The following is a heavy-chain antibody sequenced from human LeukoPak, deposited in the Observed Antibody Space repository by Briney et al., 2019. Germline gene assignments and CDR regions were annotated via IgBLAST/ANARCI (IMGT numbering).Heavy chain of an antibody. Sequence: PGGSLRLSCAASGFTFSDYNMSWIRQAPGKGLEWVSVIYSGGSTYYADSVKGRFTISRDNSKNTLYLQMNSLRAEDTAVYYCARGLGGSYCFDYWGQGTLVTVSS. CDR2: IYSGGST. CDR3: ARGLGGSYCFDY. V-gene: IGHV3-66*01. CDR1: GFTFSDYN. J-gene: IGHJ4*02. D-gene: IGHD1-26*01.